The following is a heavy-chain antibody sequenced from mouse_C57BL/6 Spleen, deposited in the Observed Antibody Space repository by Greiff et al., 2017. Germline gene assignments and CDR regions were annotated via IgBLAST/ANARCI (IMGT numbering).Heavy chain of an antibody. CDR2: IYPGDGDT. CDR1: GYAFSSSW. V-gene: IGHV1-82*01. Sequence: QVQLQQSGPELVKPGASVKISCKASGYAFSSSWMNWVKQRPGTGLEWIGRIYPGDGDTNYNGKFKGKATLTADKSSSTAYMQLSSLTSEDSAVYFCARELGRENAMDYWGQGTSVTVSS. CDR3: ARELGRENAMDY. D-gene: IGHD4-1*01. J-gene: IGHJ4*01.